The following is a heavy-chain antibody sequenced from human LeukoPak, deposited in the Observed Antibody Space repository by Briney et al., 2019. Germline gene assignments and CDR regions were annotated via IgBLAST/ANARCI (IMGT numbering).Heavy chain of an antibody. V-gene: IGHV1-24*01. CDR1: GYTLTELS. CDR3: ATDPGTTLYYYDGMDV. J-gene: IGHJ6*02. Sequence: GASVKVSCKVSGYTLTELSMHWVRQAPGKGLEWMGGFDPEDGETIYAQKFQGRVTMTEDTSTDTAYMELRSLRSEDTAVYYCATDPGTTLYYYDGMDVWGQGTTVTVSS. D-gene: IGHD4-11*01. CDR2: FDPEDGET.